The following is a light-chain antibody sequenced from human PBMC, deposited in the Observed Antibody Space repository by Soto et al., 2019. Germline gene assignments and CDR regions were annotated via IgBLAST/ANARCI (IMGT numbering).Light chain of an antibody. Sequence: EIQMTQSPGTLSLSAGDRATLSCRASQSVSSSCLAWYQQKPGQAPRLLIYGASTRATGIPARFSGSGSGTEFTLTIGSLQSDDFAVYYCQQYNDYSPTFGQGTKVDI. V-gene: IGKV3D-7*01. CDR1: QSVSSSC. CDR2: GAS. J-gene: IGKJ1*01. CDR3: QQYNDYSPT.